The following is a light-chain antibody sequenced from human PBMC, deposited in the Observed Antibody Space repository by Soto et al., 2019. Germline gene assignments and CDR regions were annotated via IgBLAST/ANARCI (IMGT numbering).Light chain of an antibody. Sequence: ILLPQSTGALSLSPGEGATLSFRATQSISSTSLAWYKQNPRQAPRLLIHDASNRGTGIPARFSGSGSGTDFTLTTSSLEPEDFAVYTYNKRSNWRRTSGQGTKG. CDR3: NKRSNWRRT. CDR2: DAS. CDR1: QSISSTS. V-gene: IGKV3D-20*02. J-gene: IGKJ1*01.